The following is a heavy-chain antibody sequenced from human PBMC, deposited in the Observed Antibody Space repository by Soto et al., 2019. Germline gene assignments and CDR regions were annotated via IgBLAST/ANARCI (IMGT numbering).Heavy chain of an antibody. D-gene: IGHD6-6*01. CDR3: ARPEYSSSAYGMDV. J-gene: IGHJ6*02. V-gene: IGHV3-48*02. Sequence: PGGSVRHTFADAEFVFSSDSMIWVRQAPGKGLGWVSYISSSSSTIYYADSVKGRFTISRDNAKNSLYLQMNSLRDEDTAVYYCARPEYSSSAYGMDVWGQGTTVTVSS. CDR1: EFVFSSDS. CDR2: ISSSSSTI.